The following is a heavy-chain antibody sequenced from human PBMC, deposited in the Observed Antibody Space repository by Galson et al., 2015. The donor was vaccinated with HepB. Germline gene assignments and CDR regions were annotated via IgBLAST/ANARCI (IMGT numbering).Heavy chain of an antibody. CDR3: ARGNRLNSTSWNSLAFDI. CDR2: TNPNSGYT. J-gene: IGHJ3*02. V-gene: IGHV1-8*01. CDR1: AYTFSSYD. D-gene: IGHD6-13*01. Sequence: SVKVSCKASAYTFSSYDVNWVRQATGQGLEWMGWTNPNSGYTGYAQKFKGRVTMTRDTSISTAYMELSGLRSGDTAVYYCARGNRLNSTSWNSLAFDIWGQGTMVTVSS.